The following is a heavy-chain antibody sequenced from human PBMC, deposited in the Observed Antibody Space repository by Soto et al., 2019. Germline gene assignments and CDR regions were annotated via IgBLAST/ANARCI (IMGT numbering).Heavy chain of an antibody. J-gene: IGHJ4*02. Sequence: PSETLSLTCTVSGGSISSGGYYWSWIRQHPGKGLEWIGEINHSGSTNYNPSLKSRVTISVDTSKNQFSLKLTSVTAADTAVYYCAKGGAPKSYVGTPYYDILTGYYPLDYWGQGTLVTVSS. V-gene: IGHV4-31*03. CDR3: AKGGAPKSYVGTPYYDILTGYYPLDY. D-gene: IGHD3-9*01. CDR1: GGSISSGGYY. CDR2: INHSGST.